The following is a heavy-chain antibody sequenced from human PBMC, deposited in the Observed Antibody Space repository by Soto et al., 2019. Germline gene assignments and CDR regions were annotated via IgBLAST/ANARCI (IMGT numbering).Heavy chain of an antibody. CDR2: IKSKTDGGTT. J-gene: IGHJ4*02. V-gene: IGHV3-15*01. Sequence: VQLVESGGGLVKPGGSLRLSCAASGFTFSNAWMSWVRQAPGKGLEWVGRIKSKTDGGTTDYAAPVKGRFTISRDDSKNTLYLQMNSLKTEDTAVYYCTTDPSIWFGEWESDFDYWGQGTLVTVSS. D-gene: IGHD3-10*01. CDR1: GFTFSNAW. CDR3: TTDPSIWFGEWESDFDY.